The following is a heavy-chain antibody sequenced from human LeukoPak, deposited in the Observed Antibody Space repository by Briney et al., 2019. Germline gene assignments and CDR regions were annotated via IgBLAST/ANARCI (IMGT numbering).Heavy chain of an antibody. V-gene: IGHV3-53*05. CDR1: GFTVSSNY. Sequence: PGGSLRLSCAASGFTVSSNYMSWVRQAPGKGLEWVSVIYSGGSTYYADSVKGRFTISRDNSKNTLYLQMNSLRAEDTAVYYCAREDNYGSYYYYGMDVWGQGTTVTVSS. CDR3: AREDNYGSYYYYGMDV. J-gene: IGHJ6*02. CDR2: IYSGGST. D-gene: IGHD4-17*01.